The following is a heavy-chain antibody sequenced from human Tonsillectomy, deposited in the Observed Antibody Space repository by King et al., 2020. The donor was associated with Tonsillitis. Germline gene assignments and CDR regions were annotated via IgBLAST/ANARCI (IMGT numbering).Heavy chain of an antibody. CDR1: GFTFDTFDTYG. CDR2: ISGSGGST. D-gene: IGHD1-1*01. Sequence: VQLVESGGALVQPGGSLRLSCAASGFTFDTFDTYGMTWVRQAPGKGLEWVSGISGSGGSTYYTDSVKGRFTIPRDNSKNTLYLHMNSLRAEDTAVYYCATGGERRIYYYYYLDVWGKGTTVTVSS. CDR3: ATGGERRIYYYYYLDV. V-gene: IGHV3-23*04. J-gene: IGHJ6*03.